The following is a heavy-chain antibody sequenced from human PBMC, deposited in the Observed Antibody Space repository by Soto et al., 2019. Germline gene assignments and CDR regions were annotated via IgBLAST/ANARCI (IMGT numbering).Heavy chain of an antibody. CDR1: GGSVSSGSYY. V-gene: IGHV4-61*01. Sequence: PSETLSLTCTVSGGSVSSGSYYWSWIRQPPGKGLEWTGYIYYSGSTNYNPSLKSRVTISVDTSKNQFSLKLSSVTAADTAVYYCARAATIVPAAIVSYYYYGMDVWGQGTTVTVSS. D-gene: IGHD2-2*01. CDR3: ARAATIVPAAIVSYYYYGMDV. CDR2: IYYSGST. J-gene: IGHJ6*02.